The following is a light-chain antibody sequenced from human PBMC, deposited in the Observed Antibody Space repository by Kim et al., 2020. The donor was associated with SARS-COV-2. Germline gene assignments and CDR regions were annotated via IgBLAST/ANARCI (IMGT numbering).Light chain of an antibody. CDR1: QSISSW. CDR2: KAS. Sequence: DIQMTQSPSTLSASVGDRVTITCRASQSISSWLAWYQQKPGKAPKLLIYKASSLESGVPSRFSGSGSGTEFTLTISSLQPDDFATYYCQQYNSNSYTFGQGTKLEI. V-gene: IGKV1-5*03. CDR3: QQYNSNSYT. J-gene: IGKJ2*01.